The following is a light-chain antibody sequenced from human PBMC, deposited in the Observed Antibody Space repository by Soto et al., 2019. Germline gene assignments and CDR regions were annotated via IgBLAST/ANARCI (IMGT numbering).Light chain of an antibody. Sequence: QSVLTQPPSVSEAPRQRVTISCSGSSSNIGNNAVNWYQQLPGKAPKLLIYSDDLLPSGVSDRFSGSRSGTSASLAISGLHSEDEADYYCAAWDDSLNGRVFGGGTKLTDL. V-gene: IGLV1-36*01. CDR2: SDD. CDR1: SSNIGNNA. J-gene: IGLJ3*02. CDR3: AAWDDSLNGRV.